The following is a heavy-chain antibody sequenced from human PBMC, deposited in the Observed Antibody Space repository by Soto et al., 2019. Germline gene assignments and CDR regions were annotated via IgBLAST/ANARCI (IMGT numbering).Heavy chain of an antibody. CDR3: ARDTLPYYDFWSGSPMDV. Sequence: EVQLVESGGGLVQPGGSLRLSCAASGFTFSSYWMHWVRQAPGKGLVWVSRINSDGSSTSYADSVKGRFTISRDNAKNTLYLQINSLRAEDTAVYYCARDTLPYYDFWSGSPMDVWGQGTTVTVSS. CDR1: GFTFSSYW. J-gene: IGHJ6*02. CDR2: INSDGSST. V-gene: IGHV3-74*01. D-gene: IGHD3-3*01.